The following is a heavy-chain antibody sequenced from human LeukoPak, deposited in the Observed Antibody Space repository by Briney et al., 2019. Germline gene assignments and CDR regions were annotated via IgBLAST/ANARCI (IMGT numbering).Heavy chain of an antibody. Sequence: PSETLSLTCTVSGGSISSGGYYWSWIRQLPGKGLEWIGYIYHSGSTYYNPSLKSRVTISVDRSKNQFSLKLSSVTAADTAVYYCATYCSGGSCCYWGQGTLVTVSS. D-gene: IGHD2-15*01. CDR2: IYHSGST. V-gene: IGHV4-30-2*01. J-gene: IGHJ4*02. CDR3: ATYCSGGSCCY. CDR1: GGSISSGGYY.